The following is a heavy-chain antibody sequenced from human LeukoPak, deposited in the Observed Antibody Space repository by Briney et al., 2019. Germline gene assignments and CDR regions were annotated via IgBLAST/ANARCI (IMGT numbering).Heavy chain of an antibody. CDR2: TSSSDAGT. J-gene: IGHJ4*02. CDR3: AKAPVTSCRGAYCYPFDS. V-gene: IGHV3-23*01. Sequence: GSLRLSCAASGFTLSTDAMSWVRQTPGKGLEWVAATSSSDAGTYHADSVRGRFTISRDNSKNTLYLQMNSLRAEDAAVYFCAKAPVTSCRGAYCYPFDSWGQGTLVTVSS. D-gene: IGHD2-21*01. CDR1: GFTLSTDA.